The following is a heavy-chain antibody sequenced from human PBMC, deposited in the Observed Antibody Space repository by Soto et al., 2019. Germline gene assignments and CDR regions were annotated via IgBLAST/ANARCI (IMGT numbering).Heavy chain of an antibody. CDR2: IIPIFGTA. D-gene: IGHD3-10*01. CDR3: ARDTVTMARGNPDSFPGA. J-gene: IGHJ5*02. CDR1: GGTFISYA. V-gene: IGHV1-69*13. Sequence: SSVKVSCKASGGTFISYAISWVRQAPGQGLEWLGGIIPIFGTANYAHKFQGRVTITADESTSTAYMELSSLRSEDTAVYSCARDTVTMARGNPDSFPGAWGQGTLVTVSS.